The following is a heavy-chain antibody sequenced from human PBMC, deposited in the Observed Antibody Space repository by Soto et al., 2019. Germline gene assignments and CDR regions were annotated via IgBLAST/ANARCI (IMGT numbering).Heavy chain of an antibody. CDR2: IIPIFGTV. V-gene: IGHV1-69*12. CDR1: GATFSNYL. Sequence: QFHRVRSGAGGRKPGSSLRVSCKASGATFSNYLTTGLRQPPEQGLEWMGGIIPIFGTVNYAQKFQGRVTITADESTSTAYMELSSLRSEDTAVYYCARGNHRWLQLWYFDLWGRGTLVTVSS. CDR3: ARGNHRWLQLWYFDL. D-gene: IGHD5-12*01. J-gene: IGHJ2*01.